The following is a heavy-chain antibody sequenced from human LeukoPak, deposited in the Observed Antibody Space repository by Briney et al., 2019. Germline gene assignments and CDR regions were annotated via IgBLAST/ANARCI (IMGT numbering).Heavy chain of an antibody. CDR1: GGTFSSYA. CDR2: IIPILGIA. Sequence: ASVKVCCKDSGGTFSSYAISWVRQAPGQGGEWMGRIIPILGIANNVQKFQGRGTITADKSTSTAYMELRSRRSEEAAGYYCASGAYCGGDCYSYFDYWVQGTLLTVSS. D-gene: IGHD2-21*02. J-gene: IGHJ4*02. V-gene: IGHV1-69*04. CDR3: ASGAYCGGDCYSYFDY.